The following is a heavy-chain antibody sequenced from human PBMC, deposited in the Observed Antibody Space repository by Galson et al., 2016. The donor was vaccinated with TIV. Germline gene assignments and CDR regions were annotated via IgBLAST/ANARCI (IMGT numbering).Heavy chain of an antibody. CDR3: ARGFGSSGPADS. D-gene: IGHD6-19*01. J-gene: IGHJ4*02. CDR2: FIPILGMT. V-gene: IGHV1-69*02. Sequence: SVKVSCKASGGTLRSCTFSWVRQAPGQGLEWMGRFIPILGMTNYAQKFQGRVTINADESTNTASMEVNSLRFDDTAVYYCARGFGSSGPADSWGQGTLVTVSS. CDR1: GGTLRSCT.